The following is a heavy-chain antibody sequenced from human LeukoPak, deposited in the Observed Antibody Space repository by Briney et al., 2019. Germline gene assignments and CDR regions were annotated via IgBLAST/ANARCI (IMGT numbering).Heavy chain of an antibody. CDR2: ISAYNGNT. CDR1: GYTFTSYG. CDR3: AGAYCSSIHPRPHLRYYYGMDV. Sequence: ASVKVSCKASGYTFTSYGISWVRQAPGQGLEWMGWISAYNGNTNYAQKLQGRVTMTTDTSTSTAYMELSSLTSEDTAVYYCAGAYCSSIHPRPHLRYYYGMDVWGQGTTVTVSS. J-gene: IGHJ6*02. D-gene: IGHD2-2*01. V-gene: IGHV1-18*01.